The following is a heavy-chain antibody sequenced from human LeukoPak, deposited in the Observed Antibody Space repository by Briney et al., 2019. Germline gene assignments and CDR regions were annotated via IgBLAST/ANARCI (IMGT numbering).Heavy chain of an antibody. CDR1: GFTFSSYE. CDR3: ARDLAVAGDAFDI. V-gene: IGHV3-48*03. CDR2: ISSSGSTI. J-gene: IGHJ3*02. D-gene: IGHD6-19*01. Sequence: GGSLRLSCAASGFTFSSYEMNGVPQAPGKGLEWVSYISSSGSTIYYADSVKGRFTISRDNAKNSLYLQMNSLRAEDTAVYYCARDLAVAGDAFDIWGQGTMVTVSS.